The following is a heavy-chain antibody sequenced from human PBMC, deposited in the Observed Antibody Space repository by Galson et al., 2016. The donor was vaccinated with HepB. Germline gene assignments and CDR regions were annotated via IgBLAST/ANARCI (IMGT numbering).Heavy chain of an antibody. CDR3: ARGVTGTPYFDF. V-gene: IGHV4-59*01. Sequence: SETLSLTCNVSGGSISSYFWSWVRQPPGKGLEWIRYTYTTGNTNYSPSLKSRVTVSVDTSKNQFSLELRSMTAADTAIYYCARGVTGTPYFDFWGQGTLVSVSS. D-gene: IGHD2-21*02. J-gene: IGHJ4*02. CDR1: GGSISSYF. CDR2: TYTTGNT.